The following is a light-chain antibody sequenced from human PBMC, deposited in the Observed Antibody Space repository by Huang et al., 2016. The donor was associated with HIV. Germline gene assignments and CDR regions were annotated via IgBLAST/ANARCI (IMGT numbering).Light chain of an antibody. V-gene: IGKV1-5*03. CDR2: KAA. CDR1: QTITWW. CDR3: QQYNAYPWT. Sequence: DIQMTQSPSTLSASIGDRVTITCRASQTITWWLAWYQQKPGKAPKVLIYKAASLESGVPSRFIGSGSGTEVTLTNSSLQPDDFATYYCQQYNAYPWTFGQGTKVEI. J-gene: IGKJ1*01.